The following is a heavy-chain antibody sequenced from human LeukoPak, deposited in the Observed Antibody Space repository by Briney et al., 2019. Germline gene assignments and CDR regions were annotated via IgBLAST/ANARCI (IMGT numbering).Heavy chain of an antibody. J-gene: IGHJ4*02. CDR1: GGSSSGYC. Sequence: SETLSLTCAVYGGSSSGYCWSWIRQPPGKGLEWIGEINHSGSTNYNPSLKSRVTISVDTSKNQFSLKLSSVTAADTAVYYCARGYSPVVVVAATVYFDYWGQGTLVTVSS. D-gene: IGHD2-15*01. V-gene: IGHV4-34*01. CDR2: INHSGST. CDR3: ARGYSPVVVVAATVYFDY.